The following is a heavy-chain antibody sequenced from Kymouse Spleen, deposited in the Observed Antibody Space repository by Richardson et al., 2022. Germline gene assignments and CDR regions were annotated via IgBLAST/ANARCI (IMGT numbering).Heavy chain of an antibody. CDR2: IWYDGSNK. V-gene: IGHV3-33*01. CDR3: ARDRGSSGTPYFDY. Sequence: QVQLVESGGGVVQPGRSLRLSCAASGFTFSSYGMHWVRQAPGKGLEWVAVIWYDGSNKYYADSVKGRFTISRDNSKNTLYLQMNSLRAEDTAVYYCARDRGSSGTPYFDYWGQGTLVTVSS. D-gene: IGHD6-19*01. CDR1: GFTFSSYG. J-gene: IGHJ4*02.